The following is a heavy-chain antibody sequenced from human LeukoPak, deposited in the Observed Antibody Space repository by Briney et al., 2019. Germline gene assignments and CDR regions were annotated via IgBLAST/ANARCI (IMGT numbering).Heavy chain of an antibody. D-gene: IGHD2-15*01. CDR3: ARVVWGYDCSGGSCYSGWFDP. V-gene: IGHV1-24*01. CDR2: FDPEDGET. CDR1: GYTLTELS. J-gene: IGHJ5*02. Sequence: ASVKVSCKVSGYTLTELSMHWVRQAPGKALEWMGRFDPEDGETIYAQKFQGRVTMTADTSTDTVYMELSSLRSEDTAVYYCARVVWGYDCSGGSCYSGWFDPWGQGTRVTVSS.